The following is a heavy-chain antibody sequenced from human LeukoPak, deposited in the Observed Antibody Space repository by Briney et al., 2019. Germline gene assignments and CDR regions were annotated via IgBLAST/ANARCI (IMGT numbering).Heavy chain of an antibody. J-gene: IGHJ4*02. V-gene: IGHV1-3*03. Sequence: ASVKVSCKASGYTFTGYYMHWVRQAPGQRLEWMGWINAGNGNTKYSQEFQGRVTITRDTSASTAYMELSSLRSEDMAVYYCARGVGRGLTTPAHFDYWGQGTLVTVSS. CDR1: GYTFTGYY. D-gene: IGHD3-22*01. CDR2: INAGNGNT. CDR3: ARGVGRGLTTPAHFDY.